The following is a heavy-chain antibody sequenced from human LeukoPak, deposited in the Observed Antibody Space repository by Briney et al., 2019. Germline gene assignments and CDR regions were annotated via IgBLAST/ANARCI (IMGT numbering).Heavy chain of an antibody. Sequence: PGGSLRLSCAASGFTFDDYAMHWVRQAPGKGLEWVSGISWNSGSIGYADSVKGRFTISRDNAKNSLYLQMNSLRAEDTAVYYCASYSHDYWHVRFDPWGQGTLVTVSS. J-gene: IGHJ5*02. D-gene: IGHD4-11*01. V-gene: IGHV3-9*01. CDR2: ISWNSGSI. CDR1: GFTFDDYA. CDR3: ASYSHDYWHVRFDP.